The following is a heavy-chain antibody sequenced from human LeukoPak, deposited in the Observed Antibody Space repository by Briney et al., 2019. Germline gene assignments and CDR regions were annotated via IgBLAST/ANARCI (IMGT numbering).Heavy chain of an antibody. J-gene: IGHJ6*03. CDR2: IYDSGNE. V-gene: IGHV4-39*01. Sequence: SETLSLTCTVSGGSISTSAFYWGWIRQPPGKGLEWIGSIYDSGNEFYNPSLKSRVTISADTSKNQFSLKLNSVTAADTAVYYCARQISDYYYYYMDVWGEGITVTVSS. D-gene: IGHD2/OR15-2a*01. CDR1: GGSISTSAFY. CDR3: ARQISDYYYYYMDV.